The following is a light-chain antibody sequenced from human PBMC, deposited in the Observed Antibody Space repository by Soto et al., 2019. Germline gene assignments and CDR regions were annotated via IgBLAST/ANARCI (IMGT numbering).Light chain of an antibody. Sequence: DIQMTQSPSSLSASVGDRVTITCQASQDISNYLHWYQQKPGKAPKLLIYNASNLETGVPSRFSESGSGTDFTFTISSLKPEDIVTYYCQQYDNLPITFGQGTRLEIK. CDR1: QDISNY. CDR3: QQYDNLPIT. V-gene: IGKV1-33*01. J-gene: IGKJ5*01. CDR2: NAS.